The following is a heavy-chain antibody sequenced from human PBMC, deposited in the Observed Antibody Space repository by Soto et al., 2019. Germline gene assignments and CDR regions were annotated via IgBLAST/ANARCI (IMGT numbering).Heavy chain of an antibody. CDR2: IYYSGST. V-gene: IGHV4-31*03. J-gene: IGHJ2*01. CDR3: ARGYYYDSSGYYYLNYWYFDL. Sequence: QVQLQESGPGLVKPSQTLSLTCTVSGGSISSGGYYWSWIRQHPGKGLEWIGYIYYSGSTYYNPSLKRRVTISVDTSKNQFSLKLSSVTAADTAVYYCARGYYYDSSGYYYLNYWYFDLWGRGTLVTVSS. D-gene: IGHD3-22*01. CDR1: GGSISSGGYY.